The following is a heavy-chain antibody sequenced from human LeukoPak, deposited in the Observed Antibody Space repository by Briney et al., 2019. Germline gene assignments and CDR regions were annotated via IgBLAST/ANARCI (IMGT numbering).Heavy chain of an antibody. D-gene: IGHD2-2*01. J-gene: IGHJ6*03. CDR3: ARRGAGVVVPAAKKYYYYMDV. V-gene: IGHV4-59*12. Sequence: PSETLSLTCTVSGGSISGYYWSWSRQPPGKGVEWIGNFYHNRGAWYKSSLKSRVTTSVDTSKNEFSLKLSSVTAADTAVYYCARRGAGVVVPAAKKYYYYMDVWGKGTTVTVSS. CDR1: GGSISGYY. CDR2: FYHNRGA.